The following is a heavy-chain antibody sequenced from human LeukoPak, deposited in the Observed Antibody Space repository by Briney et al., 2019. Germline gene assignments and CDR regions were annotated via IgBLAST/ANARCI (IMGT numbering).Heavy chain of an antibody. D-gene: IGHD3-9*01. Sequence: GESLKISCKGPGYSFTSYWIGWVRQMPGKGLERMGIIYPGDSDTRYSPSFQGQVTISADKSITTAYLQWSSLQSSDTAMYYCARQADYNVLTGYHKGHLDYWGQGTLVTVCS. CDR3: ARQADYNVLTGYHKGHLDY. CDR2: IYPGDSDT. V-gene: IGHV5-51*01. J-gene: IGHJ4*02. CDR1: GYSFTSYW.